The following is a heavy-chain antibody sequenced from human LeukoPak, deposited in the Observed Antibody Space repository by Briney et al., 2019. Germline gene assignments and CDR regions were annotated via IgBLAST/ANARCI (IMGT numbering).Heavy chain of an antibody. D-gene: IGHD6-19*01. CDR1: GFTFSSFG. CDR3: ARTGPGSGWARYYFDY. CDR2: FTASGGT. V-gene: IGHV3-23*01. J-gene: IGHJ4*02. Sequence: GGSLRLSCAASGFTFSSFGIMWVRLAPGKGLEWVSVFTASGGTYFADSMKGRFTMSRDNSKNTLYLQMNSLRAEDTAVYYCARTGPGSGWARYYFDYWGPGTLVTVSS.